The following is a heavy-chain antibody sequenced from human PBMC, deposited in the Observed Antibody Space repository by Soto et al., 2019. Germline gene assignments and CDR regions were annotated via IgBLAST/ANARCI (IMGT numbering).Heavy chain of an antibody. CDR1: GYTFTSYD. CDR2: MNPNSGNT. V-gene: IGHV1-8*01. Sequence: ASVKVSCKASGYTFTSYDINWVRQATGQGLEWMGWMNPNSGNTGYAQKFQGRVTMTRNTSISTAYMELSSLRSEDTAVYYCARSVTRTVTKKVSWYYYYMDVWGKGTTVTVSS. J-gene: IGHJ6*03. D-gene: IGHD4-4*01. CDR3: ARSVTRTVTKKVSWYYYYMDV.